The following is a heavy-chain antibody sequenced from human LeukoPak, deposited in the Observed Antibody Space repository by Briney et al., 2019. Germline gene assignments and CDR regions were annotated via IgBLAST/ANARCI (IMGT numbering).Heavy chain of an antibody. J-gene: IGHJ3*02. V-gene: IGHV4-59*08. CDR3: ARRGLLRAVVPAHPGGDAFDI. D-gene: IGHD2-2*01. Sequence: SETLSLTCTVSGGSISSYYWSWIRQPPGKGLEGIGYIYYSGSTNYNPSLKSRVTISVDTSKNQFSLKLSSVTAADTAVYYCARRGLLRAVVPAHPGGDAFDIWGQGTMVTVSS. CDR2: IYYSGST. CDR1: GGSISSYY.